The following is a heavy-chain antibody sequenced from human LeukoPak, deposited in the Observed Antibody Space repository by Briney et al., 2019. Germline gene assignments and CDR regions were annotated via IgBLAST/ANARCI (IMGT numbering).Heavy chain of an antibody. CDR3: AKDRFFDWSEGYFDY. V-gene: IGHV3-21*04. CDR1: GFTFNTYS. Sequence: GGSLRLSCAASGFTFNTYSMNWVRQAPGKGLEWVSPITSSSSYIYYADSVKGRFTISRDNAKNSLYLQMNSLRAEDTAVYYCAKDRFFDWSEGYFDYWGQGTLVTVSS. D-gene: IGHD3-9*01. CDR2: ITSSSSYI. J-gene: IGHJ4*02.